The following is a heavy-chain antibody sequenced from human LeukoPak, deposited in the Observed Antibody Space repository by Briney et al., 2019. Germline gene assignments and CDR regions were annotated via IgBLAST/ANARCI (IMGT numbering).Heavy chain of an antibody. J-gene: IGHJ6*03. D-gene: IGHD3-3*01. CDR1: GYSIRSGYH. CDR2: IYRSGST. Sequence: SETLSLTCSVSGYSIRSGYHWGWIRQPPGRGLEWIGNIYRSGSTYYNSSLKSRVTMSVDTSKNQFSLKLSSVTAADTAVYYCARADDFWSGYYGYYYMDVWGKGTTVTVSS. V-gene: IGHV4-38-2*02. CDR3: ARADDFWSGYYGYYYMDV.